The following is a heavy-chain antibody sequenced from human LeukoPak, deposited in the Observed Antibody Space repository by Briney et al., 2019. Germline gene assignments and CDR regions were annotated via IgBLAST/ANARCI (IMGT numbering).Heavy chain of an antibody. V-gene: IGHV3-30*02. CDR2: IRYDGSNK. J-gene: IGHJ6*03. D-gene: IGHD6-13*01. Sequence: PGGSLRLSCAASGFTFSSYGMHWVRQAPGKGLEWVAFIRYDGSNKYYADSVKGRFTISRDNSKNTLYLQMNSLRAEDTAVYYCAKDQVKAAAGLYYYYMDVWGKGTTVTVSS. CDR3: AKDQVKAAAGLYYYYMDV. CDR1: GFTFSSYG.